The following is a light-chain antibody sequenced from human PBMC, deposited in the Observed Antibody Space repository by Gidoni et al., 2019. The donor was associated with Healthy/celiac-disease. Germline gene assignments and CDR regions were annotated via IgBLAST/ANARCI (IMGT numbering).Light chain of an antibody. CDR1: QSISSY. CDR2: AAS. Sequence: DIQMTQSPSSLSASVGDRVTITCRASQSISSYLHWYQQKPGKAHKLLIYAASSLQSGVPSRFSGSGSGTDFTLTISSLQPEDFATYYCQQSYSTPGITFXQXTRLEIK. V-gene: IGKV1-39*01. CDR3: QQSYSTPGIT. J-gene: IGKJ5*01.